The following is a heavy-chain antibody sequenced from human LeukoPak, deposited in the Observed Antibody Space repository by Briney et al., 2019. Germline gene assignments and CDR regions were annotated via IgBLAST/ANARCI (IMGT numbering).Heavy chain of an antibody. CDR1: GGTFSSYA. CDR3: ARDLRGWYYFDY. D-gene: IGHD6-19*01. J-gene: IGHJ4*02. CDR2: IIPIFGTA. Sequence: SVKVSCKASGGTFSSYAISWVRQAPGQGLEWMGGIIPIFGTANYAQKFQGRVTMTRDTSISTAYMELSRLRSDDTAVYYCARDLRGWYYFDYWGQGTLVTVSS. V-gene: IGHV1-69*05.